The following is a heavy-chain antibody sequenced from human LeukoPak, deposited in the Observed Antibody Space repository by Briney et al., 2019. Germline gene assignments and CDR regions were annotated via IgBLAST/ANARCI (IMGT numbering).Heavy chain of an antibody. V-gene: IGHV3-23*01. CDR1: GFTFSSYA. J-gene: IGHJ4*02. CDR2: ISGSGGNT. CDR3: AKDGYYYDSSGYEYYFDY. Sequence: GGSLRLSCAASGFTFSSYAMSWVRQAPGKGLEWVSAISGSGGNTYYADSVKGRFTISRDNSKNTLYLQMNSLRAEDTAVYYCAKDGYYYDSSGYEYYFDYWGQGTLVTVSS. D-gene: IGHD3-22*01.